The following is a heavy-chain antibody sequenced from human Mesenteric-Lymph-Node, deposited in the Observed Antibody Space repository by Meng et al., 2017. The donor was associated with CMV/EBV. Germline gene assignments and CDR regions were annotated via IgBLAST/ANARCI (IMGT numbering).Heavy chain of an antibody. CDR3: ARDESSGYFDY. V-gene: IGHV3-30*02. Sequence: GESLKISCVASGFTFSNYDMHWVRQAPGKGLECVTFIRSDGSDKYYADSVKGRFTISRDDSKNTLYLQMSSLRPEDTAVYYCARDESSGYFDYWGQGTLVTVSS. CDR2: IRSDGSDK. D-gene: IGHD3-22*01. J-gene: IGHJ4*02. CDR1: GFTFSNYD.